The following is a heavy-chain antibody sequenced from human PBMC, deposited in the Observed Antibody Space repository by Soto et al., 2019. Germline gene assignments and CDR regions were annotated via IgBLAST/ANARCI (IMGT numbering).Heavy chain of an antibody. CDR1: GGSINSGGYS. V-gene: IGHV4-30-2*01. CDR3: ARAMVRGPFNWFDP. J-gene: IGHJ5*02. CDR2: IYHGGST. Sequence: SETLSLTCAVSGGSINSGGYSWSWIRQPPGKGLEWIGYIYHGGSTYYNPSLKSRVIISVDRSKNQFFLKLNSVTAADTAVYYCARAMVRGPFNWFDPWGQGTLVNV. D-gene: IGHD3-10*01.